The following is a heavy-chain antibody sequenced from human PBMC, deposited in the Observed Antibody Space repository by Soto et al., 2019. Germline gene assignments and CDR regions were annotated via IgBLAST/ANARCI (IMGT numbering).Heavy chain of an antibody. CDR1: GFTFTSSA. CDR3: AADYYGSGSYGVFGYYYYGMDV. V-gene: IGHV1-58*01. D-gene: IGHD3-10*01. J-gene: IGHJ6*02. Sequence: SVKVSCKASGFTFTSSAVQWVRQARGQRLEWIGWIVVGSGNTNYAQKFQERVTITRDMSTSTAYMELSSLRSEDTAVYYCAADYYGSGSYGVFGYYYYGMDVWGQGTTVTVSS. CDR2: IVVGSGNT.